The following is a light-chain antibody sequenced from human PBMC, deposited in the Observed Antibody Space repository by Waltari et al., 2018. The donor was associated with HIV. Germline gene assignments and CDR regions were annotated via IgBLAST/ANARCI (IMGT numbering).Light chain of an antibody. V-gene: IGLV2-14*01. CDR3: SSYTSSSTSHV. CDR2: EVS. J-gene: IGLJ1*01. CDR1: SSDVGGYNS. Sequence: QSALTQPASVSGSPGQSITISCTGTSSDVGGYNSVSWYQQHPGKTPKLMIYEVSNRPSGVSNRFSGSKSGNTASLTISGLQAEDEADYYCSSYTSSSTSHVFGTGTKVTVL.